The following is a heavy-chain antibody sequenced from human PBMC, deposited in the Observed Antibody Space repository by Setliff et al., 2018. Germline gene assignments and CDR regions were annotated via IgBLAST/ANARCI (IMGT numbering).Heavy chain of an antibody. J-gene: IGHJ4*02. CDR1: GGSISSYY. CDR2: IYIGGSA. Sequence: PSETLSLTCTVSGGSISSYYWSWIRQPAGKGLEWIGRIYIGGSANYNPSLKSRVTMSIDTSKNQFSLKLNSVTAADPAVYYCARLYSGYDNLFDYWGQGTRGTVSS. D-gene: IGHD5-12*01. CDR3: ARLYSGYDNLFDY. V-gene: IGHV4-4*07.